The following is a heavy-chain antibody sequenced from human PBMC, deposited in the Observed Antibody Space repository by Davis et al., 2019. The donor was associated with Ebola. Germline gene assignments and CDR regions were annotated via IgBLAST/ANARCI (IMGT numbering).Heavy chain of an antibody. CDR2: ISHDGTTT. Sequence: PGGSLRLSCAASGFTFSTYWIHWVRQVPGEGLVWVSCISHDGTTTTYADSVKGRFTISRDNSKNTLYLQMNSLRAEDTAVYYCAKEGDITIFGIRYCYYGMDVWGQGTTVTVSS. D-gene: IGHD3-3*01. V-gene: IGHV3-74*01. J-gene: IGHJ6*02. CDR1: GFTFSTYW. CDR3: AKEGDITIFGIRYCYYGMDV.